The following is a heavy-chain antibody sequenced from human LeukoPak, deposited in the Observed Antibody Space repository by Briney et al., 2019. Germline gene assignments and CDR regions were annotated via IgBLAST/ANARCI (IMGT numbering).Heavy chain of an antibody. J-gene: IGHJ4*02. CDR2: INHSGST. CDR3: AREAYVVRGYFDS. CDR1: GGSFSGYY. Sequence: PSETLSLTCAVYGGSFSGYYWSWIRQPPGKGLEWIGEINHSGSTNYNPSLKSRVTISIDTSKNQFSLKLSSVTAADTAFYYCAREAYVVRGYFDSWGQGTLVTVSS. V-gene: IGHV4-34*01. D-gene: IGHD3-10*01.